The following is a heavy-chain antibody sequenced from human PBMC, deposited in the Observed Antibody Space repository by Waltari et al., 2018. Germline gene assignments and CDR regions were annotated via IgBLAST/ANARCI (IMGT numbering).Heavy chain of an antibody. CDR2: VDPEDGET. V-gene: IGHV1-69-2*01. D-gene: IGHD2-21*01. J-gene: IGHJ4*02. Sequence: WVQQAPGKGLEWMGRVDPEDGETIYAEKFQGRVTITADTSTDTAYMELSSLRSEDTAVYYCATTLHIVVVIAPDYWGQGTLVTVSS. CDR3: ATTLHIVVVIAPDY.